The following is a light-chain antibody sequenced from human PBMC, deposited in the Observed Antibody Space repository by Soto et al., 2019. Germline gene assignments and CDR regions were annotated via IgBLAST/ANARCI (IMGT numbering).Light chain of an antibody. Sequence: DIQMPQSPSSLSASVGDRVTITCRASQSISSYLNWYQQKPGKAPKLLIYAASSLQSGVPSRFSSSGSGTDFTLTISSLQPEDFATYYCQQSYSTPPYTFGQGTKLEIK. CDR3: QQSYSTPPYT. V-gene: IGKV1-39*01. CDR1: QSISSY. J-gene: IGKJ2*01. CDR2: AAS.